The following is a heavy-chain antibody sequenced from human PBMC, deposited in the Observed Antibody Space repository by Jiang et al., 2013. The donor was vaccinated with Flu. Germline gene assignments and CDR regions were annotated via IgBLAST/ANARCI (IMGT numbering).Heavy chain of an antibody. CDR2: ISTSGSAT. D-gene: IGHD3-3*01. J-gene: IGHJ5*02. Sequence: QLVESGGGLVQAGGSLRLSCAASGFTFSNYEMNWVRQAPGKGPEWISYISTSGSATYYADSVKGRFSIFRDNAKNSLYLQMNSLRVDDTAVYYCAESGRFDPWGRGTLVTVSS. V-gene: IGHV3-48*03. CDR1: GFTFSNYE. CDR3: AESGRFDP.